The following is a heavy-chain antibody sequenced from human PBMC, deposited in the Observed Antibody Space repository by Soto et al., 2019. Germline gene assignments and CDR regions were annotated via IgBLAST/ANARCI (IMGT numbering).Heavy chain of an antibody. J-gene: IGHJ6*02. CDR3: ARVVASGIHYYYYSGMDV. Sequence: QMQLQEAGPGLVKPSQTLSLTCTVSGGSISTGDYYWSWVRQPPGKGLEWIGYIYFFGDTYYNPSLKSRITMSVDRSKDQFSLKVSSVTAADTAVYYCARVVASGIHYYYYSGMDVWGQGTKVSVSS. V-gene: IGHV4-30-4*01. D-gene: IGHD5-18*01. CDR2: IYFFGDT. CDR1: GGSISTGDYY.